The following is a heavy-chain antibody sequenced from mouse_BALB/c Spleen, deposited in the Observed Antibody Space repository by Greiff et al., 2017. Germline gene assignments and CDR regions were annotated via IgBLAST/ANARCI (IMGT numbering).Heavy chain of an antibody. CDR1: GFTFSSYA. D-gene: IGHD2-3*01. CDR3: AREGYSFAY. Sequence: VQLKESGGGLVKPGGSLKLSCAASGFTFSSYAMSWVRQTPEKRLEWVASISSGGSTYYPDSVKGRFTISRDNARNILYLQMSSLRSEDTAMYYCAREGYSFAYWGQGTLVTVSA. V-gene: IGHV5-6-5*01. CDR2: ISSGGST. J-gene: IGHJ3*01.